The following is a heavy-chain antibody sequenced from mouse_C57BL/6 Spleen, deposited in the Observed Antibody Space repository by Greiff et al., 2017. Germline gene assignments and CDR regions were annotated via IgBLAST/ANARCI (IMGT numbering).Heavy chain of an antibody. CDR1: GYTFTSYW. CDR2: INPSNGGT. Sequence: QVHVKQPGTELVKPGASVKLSCKASGYTFTSYWMHWVQQRPGQGLEWIGNINPSNGGTNYNEKFKSKATLTVDKSSSTAYMQLSSLTSEDSAVYYCARLRDWDDYYAMDYWGQGTSVTVSS. J-gene: IGHJ4*01. CDR3: ARLRDWDDYYAMDY. V-gene: IGHV1-53*01. D-gene: IGHD4-1*01.